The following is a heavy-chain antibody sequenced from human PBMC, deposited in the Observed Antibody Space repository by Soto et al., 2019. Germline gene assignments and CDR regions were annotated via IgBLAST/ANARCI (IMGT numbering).Heavy chain of an antibody. CDR3: ARIYGDGAFDI. CDR2: IYHSGST. D-gene: IGHD4-17*01. Sequence: QLQLQESGSGLVKPSQTLSLTCAVSGGSISSGGYSWSWIRQPPGKGLEWIGYIYHSGSTYYNPSLKXRXTXSXXRSKNQFSLKLSSVTAADTAVYYCARIYGDGAFDIWGQGTMVTVSS. CDR1: GGSISSGGYS. V-gene: IGHV4-30-2*01. J-gene: IGHJ3*02.